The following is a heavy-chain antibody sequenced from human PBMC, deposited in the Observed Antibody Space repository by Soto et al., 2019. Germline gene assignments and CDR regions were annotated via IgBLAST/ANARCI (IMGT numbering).Heavy chain of an antibody. J-gene: IGHJ4*02. CDR2: IIPILGIA. Sequence: GASVKVSCKASGGSFSSYTISWGRKAPGQGLEWMGRIIPILGIANYAQKFQGRVTITADKSTSTAYMELSSLRSEDTAVYYCARGSGGYDYYFDYWGQGTLVTVSS. D-gene: IGHD5-12*01. V-gene: IGHV1-69*02. CDR3: ARGSGGYDYYFDY. CDR1: GGSFSSYT.